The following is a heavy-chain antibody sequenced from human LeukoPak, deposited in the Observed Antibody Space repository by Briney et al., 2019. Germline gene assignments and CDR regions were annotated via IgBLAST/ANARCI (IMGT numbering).Heavy chain of an antibody. CDR2: IFSSGSS. Sequence: SETLSLTCTVSGGSITNYYWSWIRQPAGKGLEWRGRIFSSGSSNYNPSLKNRVTLSVDTSTNQFSLNLSTVTAADTAVYYCARDGLQQSYYCGLDIWGQGTTVTVSS. CDR3: ARDGLQQSYYCGLDI. J-gene: IGHJ6*02. D-gene: IGHD3/OR15-3a*01. CDR1: GGSITNYY. V-gene: IGHV4-4*07.